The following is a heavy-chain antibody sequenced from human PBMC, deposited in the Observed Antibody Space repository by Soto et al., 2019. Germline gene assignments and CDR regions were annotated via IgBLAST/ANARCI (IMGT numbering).Heavy chain of an antibody. Sequence: GASVKVSGKASGGLFSSYAISWVQQAPGQGLEWMGGIIPVFGTANYAQKFQGRVTITADEATNTAYMDMSSLKSEDTAIYYCARGSSVYVWFNEFWGPGALVPVSP. CDR3: ARGSSVYVWFNEF. V-gene: IGHV1-69*13. D-gene: IGHD3-22*01. CDR2: IIPVFGTA. CDR1: GGLFSSYA. J-gene: IGHJ4*02.